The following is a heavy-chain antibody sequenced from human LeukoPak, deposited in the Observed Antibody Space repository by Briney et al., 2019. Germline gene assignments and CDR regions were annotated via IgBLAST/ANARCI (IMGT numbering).Heavy chain of an antibody. CDR1: GASISSYC. V-gene: IGHV4-59*01. Sequence: SETLSLTCTVSGASISSYCWSWIRQPPGKGLEWIGDIYYSGSIKYNPSLKSRVTMSVDTSKNQFSLKLSSVTAADTAIYYCARGGEDIVVVPEKHYYYYYGMDVWGQGTTVTVSS. CDR2: IYYSGSI. CDR3: ARGGEDIVVVPEKHYYYYYGMDV. J-gene: IGHJ6*02. D-gene: IGHD2-2*01.